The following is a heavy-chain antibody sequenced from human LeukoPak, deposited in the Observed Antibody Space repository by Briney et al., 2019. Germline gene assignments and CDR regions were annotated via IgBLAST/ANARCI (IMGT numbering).Heavy chain of an antibody. V-gene: IGHV3-23*01. D-gene: IGHD5-18*01. J-gene: IGHJ4*02. CDR1: GCTFSSYA. Sequence: GGSLRLTCAASGCTFSSYAMSWVRQAPGRGLEWVSAISGSGGSTYYADSVKGRFTISRDNSKNTLYLQMNSLRAEDTAVYYCARSWIQLWLLGYWGQGTLATVSS. CDR3: ARSWIQLWLLGY. CDR2: ISGSGGST.